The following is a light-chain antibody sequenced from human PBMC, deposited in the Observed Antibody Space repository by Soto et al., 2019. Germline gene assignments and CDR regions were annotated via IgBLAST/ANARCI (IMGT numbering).Light chain of an antibody. CDR1: QTTNTW. CDR2: DAS. Sequence: DIQMTKFPSTLSASVGDRVTITCRASQTTNTWLAWYQQKPGTAPKLLFYDASSLEGGVPSRFSASGSGTEFTLTISSLQPDDLATYYCQQYISYPYTFGQGTKVEIK. CDR3: QQYISYPYT. J-gene: IGKJ2*01. V-gene: IGKV1-5*01.